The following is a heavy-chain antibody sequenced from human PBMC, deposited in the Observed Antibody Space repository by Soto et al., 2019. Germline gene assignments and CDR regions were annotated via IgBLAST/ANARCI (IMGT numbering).Heavy chain of an antibody. CDR1: GFTFSSYA. CDR3: AKGRTNPYCCGDLSLVDAFYT. D-gene: IGHD2-21*01. CDR2: ISGSGGST. J-gene: IGHJ3*02. V-gene: IGHV3-23*01. Sequence: EVQLLESGGGLVQPGGSLRLSCAASGFTFSSYAMRWVRQAPGKGLEWVSAISGSGGSTYYADSAKDRFTIARDNSKNPLYLQMSKLRDVDTTVYYCAKGRTNPYCCGDLSLVDAFYTWGQGTMVTVSS.